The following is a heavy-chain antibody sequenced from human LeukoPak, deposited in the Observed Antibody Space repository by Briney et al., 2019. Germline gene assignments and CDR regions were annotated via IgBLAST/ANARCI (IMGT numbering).Heavy chain of an antibody. CDR1: GYTFTGYY. CDR3: ARDGQTYYYDSSGYYGGYNWFDP. Sequence: GASVKVSCKASGYTFTGYYMHWVRQAPGQGLEWMGWINPNSGDTNYAQKFQGRVTVTRDTSISTAYMELSRLRSDDTAVYYCARDGQTYYYDSSGYYGGYNWFDPWGQGTLVTVSS. J-gene: IGHJ5*02. V-gene: IGHV1-2*02. CDR2: INPNSGDT. D-gene: IGHD3-22*01.